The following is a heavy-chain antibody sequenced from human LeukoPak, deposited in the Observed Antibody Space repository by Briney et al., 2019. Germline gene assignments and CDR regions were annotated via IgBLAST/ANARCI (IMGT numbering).Heavy chain of an antibody. J-gene: IGHJ4*02. CDR3: AKESNFWSGYYPPSFDY. V-gene: IGHV3-23*01. D-gene: IGHD3-3*01. CDR1: GFTFSSYA. CDR2: ISGSGGST. Sequence: GGSLRLSCAASGFTFSSYAMSWVRQAPGKGLEWVSAISGSGGSTYYADSVKGRFTISRDNSKNTLYLQVNSLRAEDTAVYYCAKESNFWSGYYPPSFDYWGQGTLVTVSS.